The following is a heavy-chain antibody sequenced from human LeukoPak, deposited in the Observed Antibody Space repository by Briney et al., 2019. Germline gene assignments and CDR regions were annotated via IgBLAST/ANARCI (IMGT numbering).Heavy chain of an antibody. J-gene: IGHJ4*02. CDR1: GDTFSGYY. V-gene: IGHV1-46*01. CDR3: ARSMDSSGPDFDY. D-gene: IGHD3-22*01. Sequence: ASVKVSCKAFGDTFSGYYIHWVRLAPGQGLEWMGIINPGGGSTTYALKFQGRFTMTRDTSTNTIYMELSSLTSDDTAVYYCARSMDSSGPDFDYWGQGTLVTVSS. CDR2: INPGGGST.